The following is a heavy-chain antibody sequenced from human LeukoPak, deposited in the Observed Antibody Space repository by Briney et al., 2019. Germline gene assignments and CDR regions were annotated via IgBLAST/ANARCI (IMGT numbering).Heavy chain of an antibody. Sequence: PGGSLRLSCSASGFTFSNYRMSWFRQAPGKGLEGVANIKQDGSETHYVDSVRGRFIVSRDNAKNSVFLQMNSLGVEDTAIYYCARDFAAAVGWGQGTLVTVSS. CDR2: IKQDGSET. CDR3: ARDFAAAVG. CDR1: GFTFSNYR. V-gene: IGHV3-7*01. D-gene: IGHD2-15*01. J-gene: IGHJ4*02.